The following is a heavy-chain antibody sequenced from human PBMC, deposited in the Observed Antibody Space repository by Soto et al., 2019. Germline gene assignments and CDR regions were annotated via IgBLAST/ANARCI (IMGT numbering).Heavy chain of an antibody. CDR1: GFTFTTQA. J-gene: IGHJ4*02. CDR2: MRGRGGYT. V-gene: IGHV3-23*01. CDR3: ATISCRSTTNCYVVSGAGSYFDN. D-gene: IGHD2-2*01. Sequence: EVQLLESGGGLVQPGGSLRLSCAASGFTFTTQAMSWVRQAPGKGLEWVSAMRGRGGYTYYADSVKGRFTISRDNSKNTLYLQMSSLRVDDTAVYYCATISCRSTTNCYVVSGAGSYFDNWGQGTLVIVSS.